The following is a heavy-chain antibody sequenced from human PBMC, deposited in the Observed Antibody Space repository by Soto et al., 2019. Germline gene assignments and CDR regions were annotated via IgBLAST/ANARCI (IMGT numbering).Heavy chain of an antibody. D-gene: IGHD3-10*01. J-gene: IGHJ4*02. Sequence: QVQLQQWGAGLLKPSETLSLTCAVYGGSFSGYYWSWIRQPPGKGLEWIGEINHSGSTNYNPSLKSRVTIPVDTAKNQFSLKLSSVTAADTAVYYCARGNLYGSGSYYPFRPPHLDYWGQGTLVTVSS. V-gene: IGHV4-34*01. CDR1: GGSFSGYY. CDR3: ARGNLYGSGSYYPFRPPHLDY. CDR2: INHSGST.